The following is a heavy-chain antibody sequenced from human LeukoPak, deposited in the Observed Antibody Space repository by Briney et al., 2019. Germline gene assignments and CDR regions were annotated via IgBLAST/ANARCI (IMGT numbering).Heavy chain of an antibody. CDR2: ISAYNGNT. CDR1: GYTFTSYG. Sequence: ASVKVSCKASGYTFTSYGISWVRQAPGQGLEWMGWISAYNGNTNCAQKLQGRVTMTTDTSTSTAYMELRSLRSDDTAVYYCARDLSPTLYYYGSGSPFDYWGQGTLVTVSS. J-gene: IGHJ4*02. V-gene: IGHV1-18*01. D-gene: IGHD3-10*01. CDR3: ARDLSPTLYYYGSGSPFDY.